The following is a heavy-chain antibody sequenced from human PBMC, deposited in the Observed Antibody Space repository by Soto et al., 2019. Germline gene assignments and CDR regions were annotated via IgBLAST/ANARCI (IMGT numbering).Heavy chain of an antibody. CDR1: GGTFSSYT. J-gene: IGHJ3*02. D-gene: IGHD3-10*01. CDR2: IIPILGIA. Sequence: QVQLVQSGAEVKKPGSSVKVSCKASGGTFSSYTISWVRQAPGQGLEWMGRIIPILGIANYAQKFQGRVTNTADKSTITAYMELSSLSPADTAVYYCEFLSEVLHPGAAFAIWGQGTMVTVS. CDR3: EFLSEVLHPGAAFAI. V-gene: IGHV1-69*02.